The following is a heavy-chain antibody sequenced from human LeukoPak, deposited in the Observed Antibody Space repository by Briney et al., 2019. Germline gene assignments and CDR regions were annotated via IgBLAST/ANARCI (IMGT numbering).Heavy chain of an antibody. V-gene: IGHV3-15*07. CDR1: GFTFNIYS. J-gene: IGHJ4*02. D-gene: IGHD6-19*01. CDR3: TTDGRFSSGWYLPFDY. CDR2: IKSKTDGGTT. Sequence: GGSLRLSCAASGFTFNIYSMNWVRQAPGKGLEWVGRIKSKTDGGTTDYAAPVKGRFTISRDDSKNTLYLQMNSLKTEDTAVYYCTTDGRFSSGWYLPFDYWGQGTLVTVSS.